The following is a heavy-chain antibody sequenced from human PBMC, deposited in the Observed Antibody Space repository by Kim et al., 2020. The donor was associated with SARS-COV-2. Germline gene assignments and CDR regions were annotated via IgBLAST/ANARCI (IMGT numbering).Heavy chain of an antibody. J-gene: IGHJ4*01. V-gene: IGHV3-30*18. CDR3: AKRGGVFDFSSSSYIDY. CDR2: ISYEGSKK. CDR1: GFNFNYYG. D-gene: IGHD3-3*01. Sequence: GGSLRLSCVVSGFNFNYYGMHWVRQAPGKGLEWVAGISYEGSKKFYADSLMGRFTISRDSSKNTLYLQMDSLISEDMAVYYCAKRGGVFDFSSSSYIDY.